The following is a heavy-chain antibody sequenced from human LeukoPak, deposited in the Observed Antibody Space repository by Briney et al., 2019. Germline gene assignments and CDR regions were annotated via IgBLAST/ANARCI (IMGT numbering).Heavy chain of an antibody. V-gene: IGHV4-4*07. CDR3: ARVGNIVVGDYYYMDV. D-gene: IGHD2-2*01. Sequence: SETLSLTCTASGVSISSYYWSWIRQPARKGLEWIGRIYTSGSTNYNPSLTGRVTMSVDTSKNPFSLKVSSVTAADTAVYYCARVGNIVVGDYYYMDVWGKGTTVTVSS. CDR2: IYTSGST. J-gene: IGHJ6*03. CDR1: GVSISSYY.